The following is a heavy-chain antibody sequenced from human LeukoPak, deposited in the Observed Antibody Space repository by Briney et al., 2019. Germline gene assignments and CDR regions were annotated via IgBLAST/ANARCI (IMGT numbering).Heavy chain of an antibody. CDR1: GYTFTSYG. CDR3: ARENDYGTGY. V-gene: IGHV1-69*13. Sequence: SVKVSCKASGYTFTSYGISWVRQAPGQGLEWMGGIIPIFGTANYAQKFQGRVTITADESTSTAYMELSSLRSEDTAVYYCARENDYGTGYWGQGTLVTVSS. J-gene: IGHJ4*02. CDR2: IIPIFGTA. D-gene: IGHD4-17*01.